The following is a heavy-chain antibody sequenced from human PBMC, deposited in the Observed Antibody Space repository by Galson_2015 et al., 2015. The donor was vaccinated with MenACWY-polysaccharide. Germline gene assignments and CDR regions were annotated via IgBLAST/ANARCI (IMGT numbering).Heavy chain of an antibody. CDR1: GYNFNSYD. CDR2: MNPNSGDT. J-gene: IGHJ4*01. V-gene: IGHV1-8*01. CDR3: ARWTSRLNPDGYLDY. D-gene: IGHD3/OR15-3a*01. Sequence: SVKVSCKASGYNFNSYDINWVRQTTGQGLEWMGWMNPNSGDTGYAQKLQGRVTMTRDTSINTAYMELSSLTSEDTAVYYCARWTSRLNPDGYLDYWGHGPQGSVAS.